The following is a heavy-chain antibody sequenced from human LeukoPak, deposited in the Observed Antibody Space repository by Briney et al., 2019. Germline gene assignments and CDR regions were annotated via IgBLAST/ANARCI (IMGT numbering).Heavy chain of an antibody. CDR1: GGSISSGDYY. CDR3: AREGIQPWLPHIDY. D-gene: IGHD5-18*01. V-gene: IGHV4-30-4*01. J-gene: IGHJ4*02. Sequence: PSQTLSLTCTVSGGSISSGDYYWSWIRQPPGKGLEWIGYIYYSGSTYYNPSLKSRVTISVDTSKNQFSLKLSSVTAADTAVYYCAREGIQPWLPHIDYWGQGTLVTVSS. CDR2: IYYSGST.